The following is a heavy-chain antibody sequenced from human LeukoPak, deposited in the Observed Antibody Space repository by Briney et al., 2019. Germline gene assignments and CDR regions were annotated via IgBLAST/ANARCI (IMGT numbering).Heavy chain of an antibody. Sequence: GGSLRLSCAASGFTFSRNWMHWVRQAPGKGLVWVSRVNSHGNSTSYGDSVKGRFTISRDNAKNTLYLQMNSLRAEDTAVYYCAKDLYSSSAGRWYYYYMDVWGKGTTVTVSS. J-gene: IGHJ6*03. CDR1: GFTFSRNW. CDR3: AKDLYSSSAGRWYYYYMDV. CDR2: VNSHGNST. D-gene: IGHD6-13*01. V-gene: IGHV3-74*01.